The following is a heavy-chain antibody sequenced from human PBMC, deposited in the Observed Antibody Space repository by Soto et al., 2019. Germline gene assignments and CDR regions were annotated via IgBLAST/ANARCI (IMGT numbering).Heavy chain of an antibody. V-gene: IGHV3-30*18. CDR3: AKGDCSGGSCYFSAFDI. D-gene: IGHD2-15*01. J-gene: IGHJ3*02. CDR2: ISYDGSNK. CDR1: GFTFSSYG. Sequence: GGSLRLSCAASGFTFSSYGMHWVRQAPGKGLEWVAVISYDGSNKYYIESVKGRFTISRDNSKNTLFLQMNSLRAEDTAVYFCAKGDCSGGSCYFSAFDIWGQGTMVTVSS.